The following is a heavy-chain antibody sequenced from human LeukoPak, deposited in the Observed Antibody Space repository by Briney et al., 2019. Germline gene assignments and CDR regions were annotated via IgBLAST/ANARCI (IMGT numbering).Heavy chain of an antibody. CDR2: ISWNSGSI. CDR3: AKDITIGGNGVWEYFDY. CDR1: GFTFDDYA. Sequence: PGGSLRLSCAASGFTFDDYAMHWVRQAPGKGLEWVSGISWNSGSIGYADSVKGRFTISRDNAKNSLYLQMNSLRAEDTALYYCAKDITIGGNGVWEYFDYWGQGTLVTVSS. V-gene: IGHV3-9*01. J-gene: IGHJ4*02. D-gene: IGHD4-23*01.